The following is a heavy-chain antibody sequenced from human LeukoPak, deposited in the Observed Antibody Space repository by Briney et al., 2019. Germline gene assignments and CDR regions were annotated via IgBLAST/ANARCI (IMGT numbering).Heavy chain of an antibody. Sequence: SVKVSCTASGGTFSSYVISWVRPAPGQGLEWMGRIIPILDIAIYAQTFQSKVTLTADKSTSTAYMELSSLRSEDTAIYYCALGDIVVVPAAIDDYFQHWGRGTLVTVSS. CDR1: GGTFSSYV. D-gene: IGHD2-2*01. J-gene: IGHJ1*01. CDR2: IIPILDIA. CDR3: ALGDIVVVPAAIDDYFQH. V-gene: IGHV1-69*04.